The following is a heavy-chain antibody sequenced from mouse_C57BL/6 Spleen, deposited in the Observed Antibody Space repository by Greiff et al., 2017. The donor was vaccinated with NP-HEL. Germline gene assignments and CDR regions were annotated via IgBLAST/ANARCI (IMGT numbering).Heavy chain of an antibody. CDR1: GYTFTSYT. J-gene: IGHJ1*03. V-gene: IGHV1-4*01. D-gene: IGHD4-1*01. Sequence: VQLQQSGAELARPGASVKMSCKASGYTFTSYTMHWVKQRPGQGLEWIGYINPSSGYTKYNQKFKDKATLTADKSSSTAYMQLSSLTSEDSAVYYCATNWDWYFDVWGTGTTVTVSS. CDR3: ATNWDWYFDV. CDR2: INPSSGYT.